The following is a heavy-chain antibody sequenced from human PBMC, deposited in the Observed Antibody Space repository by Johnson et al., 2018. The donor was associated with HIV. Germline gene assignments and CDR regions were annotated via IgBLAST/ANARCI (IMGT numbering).Heavy chain of an antibody. Sequence: QVQLVESGGGVVQPGRSLRLSCAASGFTFSSYAMHWVRQAPGKGLEWVAVISYDGSNKYYADSVKSRFTISRDNSKNTLYLHMNSLRAEDTAVYYCAKGRGPPTSCDAFDIWGQGTMVTVSS. D-gene: IGHD2/OR15-2a*01. V-gene: IGHV3-30*04. J-gene: IGHJ3*02. CDR3: AKGRGPPTSCDAFDI. CDR1: GFTFSSYA. CDR2: ISYDGSNK.